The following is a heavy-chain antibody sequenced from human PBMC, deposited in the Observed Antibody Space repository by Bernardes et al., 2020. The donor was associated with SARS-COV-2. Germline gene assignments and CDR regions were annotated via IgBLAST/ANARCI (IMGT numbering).Heavy chain of an antibody. J-gene: IGHJ4*02. Sequence: ASVKVPCKVSGYTLTELSMHWVRQAPGKGLEWLGGFDPEDGQTIYAQKFQGRVTMTEDTSTDTAYMELSSLRDEDRAEYYCATVFSYYYDNHSDYWGQGTLVTVSS. CDR2: FDPEDGQT. V-gene: IGHV1-24*01. D-gene: IGHD3-22*01. CDR1: GYTLTELS. CDR3: ATVFSYYYDNHSDY.